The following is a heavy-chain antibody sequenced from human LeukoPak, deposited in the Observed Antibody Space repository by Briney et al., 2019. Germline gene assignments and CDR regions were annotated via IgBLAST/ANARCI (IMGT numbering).Heavy chain of an antibody. Sequence: SETLSLTCAVYGGSFSGYYWSWIRQPPGKGLEWIGEINHSGSTNYNPSLKSRVTISVDTSKNQFSLKLSSVTAADTAVYYCASQEGYWGQGTLVTVSS. V-gene: IGHV4-34*01. CDR2: INHSGST. CDR1: GGSFSGYY. J-gene: IGHJ4*02. CDR3: ASQEGY.